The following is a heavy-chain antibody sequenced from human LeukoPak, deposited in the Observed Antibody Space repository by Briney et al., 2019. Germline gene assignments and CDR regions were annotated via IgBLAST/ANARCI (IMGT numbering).Heavy chain of an antibody. Sequence: SETLSLTCTVSGDSIRSGTYYWSWLRQPAGKGLEWIGRIHTSGSTNYNPSLKSRVTISLDTSKNQFSLKVTSVTAADTAVYYCARGPASTELWLDYFDYWGQGTLVTVSS. CDR2: IHTSGST. CDR1: GDSIRSGTYY. D-gene: IGHD3-10*01. V-gene: IGHV4-61*02. CDR3: ARGPASTELWLDYFDY. J-gene: IGHJ4*02.